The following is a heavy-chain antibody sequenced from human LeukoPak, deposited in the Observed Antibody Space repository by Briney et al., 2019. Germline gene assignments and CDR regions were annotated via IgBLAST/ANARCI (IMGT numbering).Heavy chain of an antibody. J-gene: IGHJ4*02. CDR3: ARDRTLGY. CDR2: INQDGSEK. Sequence: PGGSLRLSCAASGFTFSSYWMSWVRQAPGKGREWVANINQDGSEKYYVDSVKGRFTISRDNDKNSVYLQMNSLRGEDTAVYYCARDRTLGYWGQGTLVTVSS. V-gene: IGHV3-7*05. CDR1: GFTFSSYW. D-gene: IGHD3-16*01.